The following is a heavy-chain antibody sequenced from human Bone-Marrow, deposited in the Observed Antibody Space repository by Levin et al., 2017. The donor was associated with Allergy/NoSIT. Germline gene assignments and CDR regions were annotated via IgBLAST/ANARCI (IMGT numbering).Heavy chain of an antibody. CDR3: AKDAPNHYDASGYFSDYFEF. CDR1: GFTFSNYA. J-gene: IGHJ4*02. CDR2: ITITGSST. V-gene: IGHV3-23*01. Sequence: GGSLRLSCAASGFTFSNYAMSWVRQAPGKGLEWVSAITITGSSTYYADSVKGRFTISRDNSKNTLYLQMNSLRAEDTAVYFCAKDAPNHYDASGYFSDYFEFWGQGNLVTVSS. D-gene: IGHD3-22*01.